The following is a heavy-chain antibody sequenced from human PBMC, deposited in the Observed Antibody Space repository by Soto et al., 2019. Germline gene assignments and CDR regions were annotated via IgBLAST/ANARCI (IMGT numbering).Heavy chain of an antibody. Sequence: EVQLLESGGGLVQPGGSLGLSCAASGFTFSTYAMSWVRQAPGKGLEWVSTISATDGGTYYADSVTGRFTISRDNYRIMLSLQMNSLRADDTAVYYCANGESSGWPAFDYWGQGTLVTVSS. CDR2: ISATDGGT. V-gene: IGHV3-23*01. CDR3: ANGESSGWPAFDY. J-gene: IGHJ4*02. CDR1: GFTFSTYA. D-gene: IGHD6-19*01.